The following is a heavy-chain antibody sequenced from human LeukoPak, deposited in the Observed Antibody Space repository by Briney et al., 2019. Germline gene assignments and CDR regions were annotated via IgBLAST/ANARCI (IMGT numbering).Heavy chain of an antibody. CDR1: GFTFSSYG. V-gene: IGHV3-7*02. Sequence: PGGSLRLSCAASGFTFSSYGMSWVRQAPGKGLEWVASIKQDGSEKYYVDSVKGRFTISRDNAKNSLYLQMNSLRAEDTAVYYCASSPPVSYCGGDCYHPIDYWGQGALVTVSS. CDR3: ASSPPVSYCGGDCYHPIDY. CDR2: IKQDGSEK. D-gene: IGHD2-21*02. J-gene: IGHJ4*02.